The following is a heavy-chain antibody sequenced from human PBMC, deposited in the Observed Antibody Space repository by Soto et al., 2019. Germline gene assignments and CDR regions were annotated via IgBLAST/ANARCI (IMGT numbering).Heavy chain of an antibody. J-gene: IGHJ6*02. D-gene: IGHD1-26*01. CDR1: GYSFTSYW. Sequence: GESLKISCKGSGYSFTSYWIGWVRLMPGKGLEWMGIIYPGDSDTRYSPSFQGQVTISADKSISTAYLQWSSLKASDTAMYYCARIQWELSPYYGMDVWGQGTTVTVSS. CDR3: ARIQWELSPYYGMDV. V-gene: IGHV5-51*01. CDR2: IYPGDSDT.